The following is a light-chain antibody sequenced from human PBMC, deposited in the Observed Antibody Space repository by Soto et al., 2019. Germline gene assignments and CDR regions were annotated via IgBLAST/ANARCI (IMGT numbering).Light chain of an antibody. CDR3: QQFHSYPTWT. CDR2: DAS. Sequence: DIQMTQSPSTLPASVGDRVTITCRASQSISRWLAWYQQKPGKAPNLLIYDASSLQSGVPSRFSGSGSGTEFTLTISSLQPDDFATYYCQQFHSYPTWTFAQGTKVEIE. J-gene: IGKJ1*01. CDR1: QSISRW. V-gene: IGKV1-5*01.